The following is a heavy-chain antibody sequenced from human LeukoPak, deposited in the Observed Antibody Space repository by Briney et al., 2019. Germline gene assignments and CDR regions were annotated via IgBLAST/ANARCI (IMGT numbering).Heavy chain of an antibody. J-gene: IGHJ6*03. CDR2: INPNSGGT. V-gene: IGHV1-2*02. CDR1: GYTFTGYY. Sequence: ASVKVSSKASGYTFTGYYMHWVRQAPGQGLEWRGWINPNSGGTNYAQKFQGRVTMTRDTSISTAYMELSRLRSDDTAVYYCARMDRGSGSYYMDVWGKGTTVTVSS. D-gene: IGHD3-10*01. CDR3: ARMDRGSGSYYMDV.